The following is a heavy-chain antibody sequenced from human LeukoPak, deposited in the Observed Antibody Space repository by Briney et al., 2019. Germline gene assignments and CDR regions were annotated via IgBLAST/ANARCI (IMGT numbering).Heavy chain of an antibody. CDR2: IYTSGSS. D-gene: IGHD6-19*01. V-gene: IGHV4-61*09. CDR3: AREIVAGLGVSFDI. J-gene: IGHJ3*02. CDR1: GGSISSGSYD. Sequence: PSQTLSLTCTVSGGSISSGSYDWYWIRQPAGKGLAWIGHIYTSGSSNYSPSLKSRVTISVDTSKNQFSLKLTSVTAADTAVYYCAREIVAGLGVSFDIWGQGTMVTVSS.